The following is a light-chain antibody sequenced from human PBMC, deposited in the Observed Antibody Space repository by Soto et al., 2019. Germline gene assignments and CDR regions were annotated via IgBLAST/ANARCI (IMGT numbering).Light chain of an antibody. J-gene: IGLJ2*01. CDR3: GTWDSSVSAGV. CDR1: SSNIGNNY. CDR2: DNN. V-gene: IGLV1-51*01. Sequence: QYVLTQPPSVSAAPGQKVTISCSGSSSNIGNNYVSWYQQLPGPAPKLLIDDNNKRPSGIPDRFSGSKCGTSATLGITGREAGDEAYYYCGTWDSSVSAGVFGGGTKLTVL.